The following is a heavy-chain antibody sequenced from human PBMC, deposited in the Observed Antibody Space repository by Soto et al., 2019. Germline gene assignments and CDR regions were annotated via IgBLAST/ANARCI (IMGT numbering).Heavy chain of an antibody. CDR1: GGSLRSYY. D-gene: IGHD1-1*01. Sequence: SETLSLTCIVSGGSLRSYYWSWIRQPPGKGLEWIGYIHYSGNTNYNPSLRSRVTISVDTSKNQFSLNLRSVTAADTAVYYCARISGDDSNNNPDPFNEQWGKETLVTVSS. V-gene: IGHV4-59*01. J-gene: IGHJ4*01. CDR2: IHYSGNT. CDR3: ARISGDDSNNNPDPFNEQ.